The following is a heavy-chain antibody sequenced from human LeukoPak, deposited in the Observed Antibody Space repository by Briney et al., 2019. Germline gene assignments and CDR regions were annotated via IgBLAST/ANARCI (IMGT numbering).Heavy chain of an antibody. CDR3: ARGARYCSSTSCYKKAFDI. V-gene: IGHV1-2*02. J-gene: IGHJ3*02. CDR1: GYIFTSYF. D-gene: IGHD2-2*02. CDR2: INPNSGGT. Sequence: ASVKVSCKASGYIFTSYFMHWVRQAPGQGLEWMGWINPNSGGTNYAQKFQGRVTMTRDTSISTAYMELSRLRSEDTAVYYCARGARYCSSTSCYKKAFDIWGQGTMVTVSS.